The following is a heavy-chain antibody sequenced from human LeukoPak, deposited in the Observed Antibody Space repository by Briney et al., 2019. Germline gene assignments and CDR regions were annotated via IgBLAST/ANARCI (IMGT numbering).Heavy chain of an antibody. CDR3: ARGLRYCSGGRCYFSPPYYYYMDV. Sequence: GASVKVSCKASGYTFTSFDMNWVRQATGQGLEWMGWMNPNSGNTGYAQKFQGRVTMTRNTPISTAYMELSSLRSEDTAVYYCARGLRYCSGGRCYFSPPYYYYMDVWGKGTTVTISS. V-gene: IGHV1-8*01. CDR1: GYTFTSFD. CDR2: MNPNSGNT. J-gene: IGHJ6*03. D-gene: IGHD2-15*01.